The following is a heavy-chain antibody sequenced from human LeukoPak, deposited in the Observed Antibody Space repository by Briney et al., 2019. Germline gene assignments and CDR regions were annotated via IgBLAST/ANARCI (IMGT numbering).Heavy chain of an antibody. CDR3: AKYDVRADAFDI. Sequence: GGSLRLSCAASGFTFSSYWMIWVRQAPGKGLEWVANIKEDGSEKNYVDSVMGRFTISRDNAKNSLYLQMNSLRAEDTAVYYCAKYDVRADAFDIWGQGTMVTVSS. CDR1: GFTFSSYW. D-gene: IGHD3-3*01. J-gene: IGHJ3*02. V-gene: IGHV3-7*03. CDR2: IKEDGSEK.